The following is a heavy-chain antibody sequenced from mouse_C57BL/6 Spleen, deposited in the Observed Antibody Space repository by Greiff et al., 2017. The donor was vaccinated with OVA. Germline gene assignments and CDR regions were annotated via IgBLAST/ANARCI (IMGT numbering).Heavy chain of an antibody. V-gene: IGHV5-6*01. J-gene: IGHJ2*01. D-gene: IGHD1-1*01. Sequence: EVKLVESGGDLVKPGGSLKLSCAASGFTFSSYGMSWVRQTPDKRLEWVATISSGGSYTYYPDSVKGRFTISRDNAKNTLYLQMSSLKSEDTAMYYCARHITTVVATPFDYWGQGTTLTVSS. CDR2: ISSGGSYT. CDR3: ARHITTVVATPFDY. CDR1: GFTFSSYG.